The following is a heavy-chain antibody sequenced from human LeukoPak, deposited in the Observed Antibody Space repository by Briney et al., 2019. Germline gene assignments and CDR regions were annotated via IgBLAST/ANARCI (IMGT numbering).Heavy chain of an antibody. J-gene: IGHJ2*01. Sequence: SSETLSLTCAVYGESFSGYYWSWIRQPPGKGLEWIGEINHGGSTNYNPPLKSRVTISVDTSKNQFSLKLSSVTAADTAVYYCARVGRLYCSSTSCYEIYWYFDLWGRGTPVTVSS. CDR2: INHGGST. CDR3: ARVGRLYCSSTSCYEIYWYFDL. CDR1: GESFSGYY. V-gene: IGHV4-34*01. D-gene: IGHD2-2*01.